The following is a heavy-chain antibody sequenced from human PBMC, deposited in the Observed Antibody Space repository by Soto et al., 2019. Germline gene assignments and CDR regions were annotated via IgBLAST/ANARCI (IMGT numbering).Heavy chain of an antibody. CDR2: IYSSGST. J-gene: IGHJ4*02. Sequence: QVQLQESGPGLVKPSQTLSLTCTVSGGSIISSDHYWTWIRQPPGKGLEWIAYIYSSGSTYCNPSLKSRVTISIDTSKNQFSVKLNSVTAADTAIYFCSRSTGRYWGQGTLVTVSS. CDR1: GGSIISSDHY. CDR3: SRSTGRY. D-gene: IGHD2-21*01. V-gene: IGHV4-30-4*01.